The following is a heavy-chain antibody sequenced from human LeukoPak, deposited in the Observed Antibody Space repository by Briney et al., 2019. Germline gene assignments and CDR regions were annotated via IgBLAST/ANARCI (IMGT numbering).Heavy chain of an antibody. Sequence: GGSLRLSCAASGFTFSDYYMSWIRQAPGKGLEWVSYISSSGSTIYYADSVKGRFTISRDNAKNSLYLQMNSLRAEDTAVYYCARDHSKWRFGELLVSSYYYYGMDVWGQGTTVIVSS. J-gene: IGHJ6*02. CDR1: GFTFSDYY. CDR2: ISSSGSTI. CDR3: ARDHSKWRFGELLVSSYYYYGMDV. V-gene: IGHV3-11*01. D-gene: IGHD3-10*01.